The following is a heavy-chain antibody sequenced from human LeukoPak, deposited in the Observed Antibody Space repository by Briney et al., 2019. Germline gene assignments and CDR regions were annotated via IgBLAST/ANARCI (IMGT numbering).Heavy chain of an antibody. CDR3: AKDQSLSIVAAAGDAFDI. CDR1: GFTFSSYA. V-gene: IGHV3-23*01. J-gene: IGHJ3*02. Sequence: GGSLILSCAASGFTFSSYAMSWVRQAPGKGLEWVSAISGSGGSTYYADSVKGRFTISRDNSKNMLYLQMNSLRAEDTAVYYCAKDQSLSIVAAAGDAFDIWGQGTMVTVSS. D-gene: IGHD6-13*01. CDR2: ISGSGGST.